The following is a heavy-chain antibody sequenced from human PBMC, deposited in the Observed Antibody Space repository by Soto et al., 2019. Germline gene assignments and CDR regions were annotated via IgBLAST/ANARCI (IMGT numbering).Heavy chain of an antibody. CDR3: ARAINGYVT. Sequence: QVHLVQSGAEVKHPGASVRVSCKASGITYSTYAIHWVRQAPGQGLEWMGWINAGEGFTRYSQDFQGRVTLTTVTSASTTYMALSKLSVEDTVIYYCARAINGYVTWGQGTQVTVSS. J-gene: IGHJ5*02. CDR1: GITYSTYA. D-gene: IGHD5-12*01. CDR2: INAGEGFT. V-gene: IGHV1-3*01.